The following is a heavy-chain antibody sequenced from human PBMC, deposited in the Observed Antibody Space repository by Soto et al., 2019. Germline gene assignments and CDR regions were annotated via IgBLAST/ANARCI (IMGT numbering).Heavy chain of an antibody. V-gene: IGHV3-74*01. J-gene: IGHJ4*02. CDR3: ARDEFYDAYCGGDCYFPLDY. D-gene: IGHD2-21*02. Sequence: GVLRLSCAASGFTFSSYWMHWVRQAPGKGLVWVSRINSDGSSTSYADSVKGRFTISRDNAKNTLYLQMNSLRAEDTAVYYCARDEFYDAYCGGDCYFPLDYWGQRTLVTVSS. CDR2: INSDGSST. CDR1: GFTFSSYW.